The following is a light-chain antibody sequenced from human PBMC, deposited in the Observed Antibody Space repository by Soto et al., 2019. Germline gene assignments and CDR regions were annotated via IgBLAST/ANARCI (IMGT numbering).Light chain of an antibody. CDR2: VAS. CDR1: QSFSNY. V-gene: IGKV3-11*01. CDR3: QQRGT. Sequence: DIVLTQCPGTRSWSPGENATLSCRASQSFSNYLAWYQQKPGQAPRLLISVASNRATGIPARFSGSGSGTDFTLTISSLESEDFAVYYCQQRGTFGQGTRLEI. J-gene: IGKJ5*01.